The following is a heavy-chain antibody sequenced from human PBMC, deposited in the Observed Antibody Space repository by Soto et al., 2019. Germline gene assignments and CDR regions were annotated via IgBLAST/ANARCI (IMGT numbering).Heavy chain of an antibody. CDR2: IYYSGST. Sequence: QVQLQESGPGLVKPSQTLSLTCTVSGGSISSGDYYWSWIRQPPGKGLEWIGYIYYSGSTYYNPSLKSRVTISVDTSKNQFSLKLSSVTAADTAVYNCARGICSGGSCYYYYYGMDVWGQGTTVTVSS. CDR1: GGSISSGDYY. D-gene: IGHD2-15*01. J-gene: IGHJ6*02. V-gene: IGHV4-30-4*01. CDR3: ARGICSGGSCYYYYYGMDV.